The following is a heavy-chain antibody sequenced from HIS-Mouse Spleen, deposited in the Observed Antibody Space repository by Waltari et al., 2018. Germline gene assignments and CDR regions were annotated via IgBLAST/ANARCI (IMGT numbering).Heavy chain of an antibody. CDR3: AREIPYSSSWYDWYFDL. J-gene: IGHJ2*01. V-gene: IGHV4-39*07. Sequence: QLQLPESGPGLVKPSETLSPTCTVSGGSISSSSDLWGWFRQPPGKGLEWIGSIYYSGSTYSNPSLKSRVTISVDTSKNQFSLKLSSVTAADTAVYYCAREIPYSSSWYDWYFDLWGRGTLVTVSS. D-gene: IGHD6-13*01. CDR2: IYYSGST. CDR1: GGSISSSSDL.